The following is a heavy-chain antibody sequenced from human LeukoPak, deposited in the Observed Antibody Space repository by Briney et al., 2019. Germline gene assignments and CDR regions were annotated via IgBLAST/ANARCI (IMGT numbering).Heavy chain of an antibody. D-gene: IGHD6-6*01. J-gene: IGHJ3*02. CDR2: IYYSGST. CDR3: ARYSSSPRMAFDI. Sequence: PSETLSLTCTVSGGSISSYYWSWIRQPPGKGLEWIGYIYYSGSTNYNPSLKSRVTISVDTSKNQFSLKLGSVTAADTAVYYCARYSSSPRMAFDIWGQGTMVTVSS. V-gene: IGHV4-59*01. CDR1: GGSISSYY.